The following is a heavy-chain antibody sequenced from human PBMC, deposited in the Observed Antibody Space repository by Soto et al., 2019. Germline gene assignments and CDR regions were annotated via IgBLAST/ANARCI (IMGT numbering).Heavy chain of an antibody. CDR3: ARDQEDCSSTSCYRNFDY. V-gene: IGHV6-1*01. CDR2: TYYRSKWYN. D-gene: IGHD2-2*01. Sequence: SQTLSLTCAISGDSVSSNSAAWNWIRQSPSRGLEWLGRTYYRSKWYNDYAVSVKSRITINPDTSKNQFSLQLNSVTPEDTAVYYCARDQEDCSSTSCYRNFDYWGQGTLVTVSS. J-gene: IGHJ4*02. CDR1: GDSVSSNSAA.